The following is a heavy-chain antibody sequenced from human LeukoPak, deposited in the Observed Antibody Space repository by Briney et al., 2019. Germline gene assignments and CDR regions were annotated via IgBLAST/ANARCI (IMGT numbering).Heavy chain of an antibody. V-gene: IGHV3-48*03. Sequence: PGGSLRLSCAASGFTFSSYEMNWVRQAPGRGLEWVSYISSSGSTIYYADSVKGRFTISRDNAKNSLYLQMNSLRAEDTAVYYCASLSSSSRGYCGQGTLVTVSS. J-gene: IGHJ4*02. CDR1: GFTFSSYE. CDR2: ISSSGSTI. CDR3: ASLSSSSRGY. D-gene: IGHD6-6*01.